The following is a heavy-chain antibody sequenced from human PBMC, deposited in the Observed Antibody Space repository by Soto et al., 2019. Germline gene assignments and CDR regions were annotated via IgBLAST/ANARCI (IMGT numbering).Heavy chain of an antibody. Sequence: ASVKVSCKASGYTFTSYGISWVRQAPGQGLEWVGWISAYNGNTNYAQKLQGRVTMTTDTSTSTAYMELRSLRSDDTAVYYCARERKAVNNWNYFSTPTPIDAFDIWGQGTMVTVSS. CDR2: ISAYNGNT. J-gene: IGHJ3*02. D-gene: IGHD1-7*01. CDR3: ARERKAVNNWNYFSTPTPIDAFDI. CDR1: GYTFTSYG. V-gene: IGHV1-18*04.